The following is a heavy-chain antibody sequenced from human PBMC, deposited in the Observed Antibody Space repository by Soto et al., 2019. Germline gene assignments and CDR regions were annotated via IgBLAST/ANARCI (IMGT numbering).Heavy chain of an antibody. CDR3: ARESPGAGHFDY. CDR2: IHYSGGT. J-gene: IGHJ4*02. Sequence: QVQLQESGPGLVKPSETLSLTCSVSGGSLRNYYWMWIRQLPRKGLEWMGYIHYSGGTNYNPSLQSRVTMSVDTPKNQFSLRLTSVTAPDTAVYYCARESPGAGHFDYWGQGTLVTVSS. CDR1: GGSLRNYY. D-gene: IGHD6-13*01. V-gene: IGHV4-59*01.